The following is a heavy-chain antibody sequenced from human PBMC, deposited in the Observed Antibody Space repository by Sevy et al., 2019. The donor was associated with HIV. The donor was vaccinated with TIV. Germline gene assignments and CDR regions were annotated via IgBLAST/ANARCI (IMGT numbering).Heavy chain of an antibody. CDR2: ISYDGSKR. CDR1: GFTFISYS. J-gene: IGHJ6*02. Sequence: GGSLRLSCAASGFTFISYSFNWVRQAPGKGLEWVAVISYDGSKRYYVDSVKGRFTISRDNSKDTLYLQMNSLRPEDTAVYYCARDLPSAVTDPFYYYGMDVWGQGTTVTVSS. V-gene: IGHV3-30*04. D-gene: IGHD2-21*02. CDR3: ARDLPSAVTDPFYYYGMDV.